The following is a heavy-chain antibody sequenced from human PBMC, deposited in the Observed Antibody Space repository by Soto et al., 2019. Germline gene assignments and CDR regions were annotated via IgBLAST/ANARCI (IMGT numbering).Heavy chain of an antibody. CDR1: GYTFTSYY. V-gene: IGHV1-46*01. J-gene: IGHJ6*02. CDR3: ARDYCSSPSCYWLAGYYGMDV. Sequence: QVQLVQSGAEVKKPGASVKVSCKASGYTFTSYYMHWVRQAPGQGLEWMGIINPSGGSTSYAQKLQRRVTMTRDTSTSTVYMELSSLRSEATAVYYCARDYCSSPSCYWLAGYYGMDVWGQGTTVTVSS. CDR2: INPSGGST. D-gene: IGHD2-2*01.